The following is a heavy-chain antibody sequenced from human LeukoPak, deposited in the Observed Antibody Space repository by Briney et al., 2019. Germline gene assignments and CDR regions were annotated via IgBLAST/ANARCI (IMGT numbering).Heavy chain of an antibody. CDR1: GFTFGSYS. D-gene: IGHD1-14*01. V-gene: IGHV3-48*04. CDR2: ISSSSSTI. Sequence: PGGSLRLSCAASGFTFGSYSMNWVRQAPGKGLEWISYISSSSSTIYYADSVKGRFTISRDNTKNSVYLQMSSLRAEDTAVYYCAREVWGPEYWGQGTLVTVSS. CDR3: AREVWGPEY. J-gene: IGHJ4*02.